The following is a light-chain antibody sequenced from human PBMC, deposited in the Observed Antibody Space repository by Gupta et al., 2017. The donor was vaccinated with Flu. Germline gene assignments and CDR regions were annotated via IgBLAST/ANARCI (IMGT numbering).Light chain of an antibody. Sequence: DIQLTQSPSFLSASVGDRVTITCRASQGINSFLAWYQQRPGKAPKLLIYGASTLQGGVPSRFSGSGSGTEFTLTISSLQPEDFATYYGQQLNSYSPRLTFGGGTQVEIK. CDR2: GAS. V-gene: IGKV1-9*01. CDR1: QGINSF. J-gene: IGKJ4*01. CDR3: QQLNSYSPRLT.